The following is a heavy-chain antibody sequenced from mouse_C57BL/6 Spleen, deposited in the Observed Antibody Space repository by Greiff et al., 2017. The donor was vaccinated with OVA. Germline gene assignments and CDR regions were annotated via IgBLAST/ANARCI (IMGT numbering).Heavy chain of an antibody. J-gene: IGHJ1*03. CDR1: GFTFTDYY. V-gene: IGHV7-3*01. Sequence: EVHLVESGGGLVQPGGSLSLSCAASGFTFTDYYMSWVRQPPGKALEWLGFIRNKANGYTTEYSASVKGRFTISRDNSQSILYLQMNALRAEDSATYYGARCPTYESNYDWYFDVWGTGTTVTVSS. CDR3: ARCPTYESNYDWYFDV. CDR2: IRNKANGYTT. D-gene: IGHD2-5*01.